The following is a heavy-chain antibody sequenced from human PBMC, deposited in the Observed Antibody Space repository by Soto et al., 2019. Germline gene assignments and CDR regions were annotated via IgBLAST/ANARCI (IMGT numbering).Heavy chain of an antibody. CDR3: ARQNIVVVPAAIVYYYYYGMDV. V-gene: IGHV4-39*01. D-gene: IGHD2-2*01. J-gene: IGHJ6*02. CDR1: GGSISSSSYY. Sequence: SETLSLTCTVSGGSISSSSYYWGWIRQPPGKGLEWIGSIYYSGSTYYNPSLKSRVTISVDTSKNQFSLKLSSVTAADTAVYYCARQNIVVVPAAIVYYYYYGMDVWGQGTTVTVSS. CDR2: IYYSGST.